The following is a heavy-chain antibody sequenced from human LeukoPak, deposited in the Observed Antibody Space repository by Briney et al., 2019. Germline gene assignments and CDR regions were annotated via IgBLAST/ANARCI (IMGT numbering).Heavy chain of an antibody. CDR2: ISGSGGST. Sequence: GGSLRLSCAASGFTFSNAWMSWVRQAPGKGLEWVSAISGSGGSTYYADSVKGRFTISRDNSKNTLYLQMNSLRAEDTAVYYCAPAYCSGGSCYPYWGQGTLVTVSS. J-gene: IGHJ4*02. CDR3: APAYCSGGSCYPY. D-gene: IGHD2-15*01. CDR1: GFTFSNAW. V-gene: IGHV3-23*01.